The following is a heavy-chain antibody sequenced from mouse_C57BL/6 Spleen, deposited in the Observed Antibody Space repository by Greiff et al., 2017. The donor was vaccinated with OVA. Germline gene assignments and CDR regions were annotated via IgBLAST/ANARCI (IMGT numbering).Heavy chain of an antibody. CDR2: IYPGDGDT. Sequence: VQLQQSGAELVKPGASVKISCKASGYAFSSYWMNWVKQRPGKGLEWIGQIYPGDGDTNYNGKFKGKATLTADKSSSTAYMQLSSLTSEDSAVYFCARQDTTVVAPYYFDYWGQGTTLTVSS. D-gene: IGHD1-1*01. CDR1: GYAFSSYW. V-gene: IGHV1-80*01. J-gene: IGHJ2*01. CDR3: ARQDTTVVAPYYFDY.